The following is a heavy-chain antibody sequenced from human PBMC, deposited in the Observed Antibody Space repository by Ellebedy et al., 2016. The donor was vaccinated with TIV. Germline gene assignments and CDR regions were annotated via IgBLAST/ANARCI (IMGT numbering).Heavy chain of an antibody. J-gene: IGHJ6*03. CDR2: ISGSGGST. D-gene: IGHD2-21*02. V-gene: IGHV3-23*01. CDR1: GFTFRSYA. CDR3: ARAPTAIFAHFYYYYYYMDV. Sequence: GESLKISCAASGFTFRSYAMSWVRQAPGRRLEWVSAISGSGGSTHYVDSVRGRFTISRDNSKNTLYLQMTSLRAEDTAVYYCARAPTAIFAHFYYYYYYMDVWGKGTTVTVSS.